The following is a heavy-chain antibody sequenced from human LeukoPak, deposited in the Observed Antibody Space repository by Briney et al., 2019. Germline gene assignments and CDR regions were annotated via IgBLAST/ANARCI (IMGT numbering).Heavy chain of an antibody. Sequence: SETLSLTCSVSGVSISSGSNYGGWVRQPPGKTLEWIWSIYSSGSTYYNPSLKSRVIILFDTAKNDFSLNLSSVTAADTAVYYCARSDGYGLIGIWGQGTMVTVSS. J-gene: IGHJ3*02. D-gene: IGHD3-10*01. CDR2: IYSSGST. CDR3: ARSDGYGLIGI. CDR1: GVSISSGSNY. V-gene: IGHV4-39*07.